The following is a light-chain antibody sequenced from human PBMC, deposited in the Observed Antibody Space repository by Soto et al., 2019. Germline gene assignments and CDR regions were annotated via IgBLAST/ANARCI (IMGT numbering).Light chain of an antibody. CDR2: GAS. J-gene: IGKJ1*01. CDR1: QSVSNN. V-gene: IGKV3-15*01. CDR3: QQYNNWCT. Sequence: EVVMTQSPATLSVSPGERATLSCRASQSVSNNLAWYQQKPAQDPRLLIYGASPRDTSIPAWYGGSGCGTELTLTSSRLQSEYFAFYYCQQYNNWCTFGQGTKVEIK.